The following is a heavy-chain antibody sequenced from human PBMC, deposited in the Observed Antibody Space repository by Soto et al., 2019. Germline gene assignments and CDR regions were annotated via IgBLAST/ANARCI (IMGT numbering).Heavy chain of an antibody. CDR2: IYHSGST. V-gene: IGHV4-30-2*01. Sequence: QLQLQESGSGLVKPSQTLSLTCAVSGGSISSGGYSWSWIRQPPGKGLEWIGYIYHSGSTYYNPSLKSRVTISVDRSKNQFSLKLSSVPAADTAVYYCARDSYSSGWARGFDPWGQGTLVTVSS. CDR1: GGSISSGGYS. J-gene: IGHJ5*02. D-gene: IGHD6-19*01. CDR3: ARDSYSSGWARGFDP.